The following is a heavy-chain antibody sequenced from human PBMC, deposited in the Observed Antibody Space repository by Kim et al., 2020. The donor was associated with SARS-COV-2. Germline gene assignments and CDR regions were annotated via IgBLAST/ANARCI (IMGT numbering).Heavy chain of an antibody. CDR1: GFTFSSYW. V-gene: IGHV3-7*01. CDR3: ARYSSSWNYYYYYGMDV. J-gene: IGHJ6*02. D-gene: IGHD6-13*01. Sequence: GGSLRLSCAASGFTFSSYWMSWVRQAPGKGLEWVANIKQDGSEKYYVDSVKGRFTISRDNAKNSLYLQMNSLRAEDTAVYYCARYSSSWNYYYYYGMDVWGQGTTVTVSS. CDR2: IKQDGSEK.